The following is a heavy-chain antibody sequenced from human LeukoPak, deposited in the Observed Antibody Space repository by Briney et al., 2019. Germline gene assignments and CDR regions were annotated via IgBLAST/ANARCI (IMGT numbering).Heavy chain of an antibody. V-gene: IGHV1-69*01. CDR2: IIPIFGTA. Sequence: GSSVKVSCKASGGTFSSYAISWVRQAPGQGLEWMGGIIPIFGTANYAQKFQGRVTITADESTSTAYMELSSLRSEDTAVYYCARNNYYDSSGYFLRAEYFQHWGQGTLVTVSS. D-gene: IGHD3-22*01. CDR3: ARNNYYDSSGYFLRAEYFQH. CDR1: GGTFSSYA. J-gene: IGHJ1*01.